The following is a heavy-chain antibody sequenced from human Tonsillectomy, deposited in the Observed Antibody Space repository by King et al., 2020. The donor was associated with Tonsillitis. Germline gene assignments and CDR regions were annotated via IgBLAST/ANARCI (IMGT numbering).Heavy chain of an antibody. Sequence: VQLVESRGGLVQPGGSLRLSCAAYGFTFSNYLMTWVRQAPGKGLEWVANIKHDGSDKYYLDSVKGRFTISRDNAKSSLHLQMNSLRVEDTAVYYCARHGQRAVLDYWGQGTLVTVSS. D-gene: IGHD6-19*01. CDR2: IKHDGSDK. V-gene: IGHV3-7*01. CDR3: ARHGQRAVLDY. J-gene: IGHJ4*02. CDR1: GFTFSNYL.